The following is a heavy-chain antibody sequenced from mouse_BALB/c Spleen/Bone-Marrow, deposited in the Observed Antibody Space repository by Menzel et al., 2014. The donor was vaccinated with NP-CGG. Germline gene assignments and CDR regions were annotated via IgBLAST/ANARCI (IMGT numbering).Heavy chain of an antibody. J-gene: IGHJ2*01. D-gene: IGHD2-1*01. CDR3: ARCYYGNYFVY. Sequence: QVQLQQPGAELVKPGASVKLSCKASGYTFTSYWLHWVKQRPGQGLEWIGEINPSNGRTNYNEQFKSKATLTVDKSSRTANMQLSSLTSQDSAVYFCARCYYGNYFVYGGQGTTLTVSS. CDR1: GYTFTSYW. CDR2: INPSNGRT. V-gene: IGHV1S81*02.